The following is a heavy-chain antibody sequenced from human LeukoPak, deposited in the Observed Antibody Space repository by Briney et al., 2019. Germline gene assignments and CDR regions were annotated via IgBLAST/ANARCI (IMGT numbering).Heavy chain of an antibody. CDR3: ARVRLVGYDILTGYYSFDY. Sequence: PSETLSLTCTVSGGSISSYYWSWIRQPAGKGLEWIGRIYISGSTNYKSSLKSRVTMSVDTSKNQFSLKLSSVTAADTAVYYCARVRLVGYDILTGYYSFDYWGQGTLITVSS. V-gene: IGHV4-4*07. CDR1: GGSISSYY. J-gene: IGHJ4*02. CDR2: IYISGST. D-gene: IGHD3-9*01.